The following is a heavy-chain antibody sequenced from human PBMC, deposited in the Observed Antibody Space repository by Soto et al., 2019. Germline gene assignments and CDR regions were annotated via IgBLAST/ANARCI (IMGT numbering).Heavy chain of an antibody. Sequence: QVQLVQSGAEVKKPGASVKVSCKASGYTFTGYYMHWVRQAPGQGLEWMGWINPNSGGTNYAQKFQGWVTMTRDTSISTAYMELSRLRSDDTAMYYCARGYCSGGSCYPTYFDYWGQGTLVTVSS. J-gene: IGHJ4*02. CDR3: ARGYCSGGSCYPTYFDY. CDR2: INPNSGGT. V-gene: IGHV1-2*04. CDR1: GYTFTGYY. D-gene: IGHD2-15*01.